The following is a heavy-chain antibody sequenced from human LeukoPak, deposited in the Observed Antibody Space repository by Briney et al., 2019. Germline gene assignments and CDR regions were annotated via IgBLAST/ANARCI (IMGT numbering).Heavy chain of an antibody. CDR2: IYYSGST. Sequence: SETLSLTCTVSGDSISTSNSYWGWIRQPPGKGLEWIGSIYYSGSTYYNPSLKSRVTISVDTSKNQFSLKLSSVTAADTAVYYCASSYSGSYYFDYWGQGTLVTVSS. J-gene: IGHJ4*02. D-gene: IGHD1-26*01. CDR1: GDSISTSNSY. CDR3: ASSYSGSYYFDY. V-gene: IGHV4-39*07.